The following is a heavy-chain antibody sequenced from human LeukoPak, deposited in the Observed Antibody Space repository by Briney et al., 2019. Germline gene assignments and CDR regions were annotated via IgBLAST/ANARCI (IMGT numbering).Heavy chain of an antibody. Sequence: GGSLRLSCAASGFTFSSYAMHWVRQAPGKGLEYVSAISSNGGSTYYANSVKGRFTISRDNSKNTLYLQMGSLRDEDMAVYYCARRGGTTKYYSYSYYIDVWGKGTTVTFFS. D-gene: IGHD1-7*01. J-gene: IGHJ6*03. CDR2: ISSNGGST. V-gene: IGHV3-64*01. CDR3: ARRGGTTKYYSYSYYIDV. CDR1: GFTFSSYA.